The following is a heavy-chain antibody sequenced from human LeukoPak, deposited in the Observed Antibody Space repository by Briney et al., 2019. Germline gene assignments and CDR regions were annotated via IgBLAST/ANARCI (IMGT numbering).Heavy chain of an antibody. Sequence: SETLSLTCTVSGGSISSYYWSWIRQPPGKGLEWIGYIYYSGSTNYNPSLKSRVTISVDTSKNQFSLKLSSVTAADTAVYYCAREIRSGLDYRGQGTLVTVSS. CDR3: AREIRSGLDY. D-gene: IGHD6-19*01. V-gene: IGHV4-59*01. CDR2: IYYSGST. CDR1: GGSISSYY. J-gene: IGHJ4*02.